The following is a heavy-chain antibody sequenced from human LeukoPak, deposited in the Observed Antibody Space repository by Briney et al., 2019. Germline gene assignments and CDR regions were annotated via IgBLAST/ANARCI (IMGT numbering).Heavy chain of an antibody. D-gene: IGHD3-22*01. Sequence: ASVKVSCKVSGYTLTELSMHWVRQAPGKGLEWMGGFDPEDGETIYAQKFQGRVTMTEDTSTDTAYMELSSLRSEDTAVYYCAAEGVTGDYYDSSGYDYWGQGTLVTVSS. CDR3: AAEGVTGDYYDSSGYDY. CDR2: FDPEDGET. J-gene: IGHJ4*02. V-gene: IGHV1-24*01. CDR1: GYTLTELS.